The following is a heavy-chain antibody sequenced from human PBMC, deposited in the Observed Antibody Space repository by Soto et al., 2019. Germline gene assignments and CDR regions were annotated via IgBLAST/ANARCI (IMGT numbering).Heavy chain of an antibody. CDR2: IYYSGST. CDR1: GGSISSSSYY. D-gene: IGHD7-27*01. CDR3: ARRVGTSHYYSGMDV. V-gene: IGHV4-39*01. Sequence: ASETLSLTCTVSGGSISSSSYYWGWIRQPPGKGLEWIGSIYYSGSTYYNPSLKSRVTISVDTSKNQFSLKLSSVTAADTAVYYCARRVGTSHYYSGMDVWGQGTTVTVSS. J-gene: IGHJ6*02.